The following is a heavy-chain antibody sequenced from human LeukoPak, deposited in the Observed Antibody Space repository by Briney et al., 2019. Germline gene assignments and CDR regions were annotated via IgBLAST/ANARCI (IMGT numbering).Heavy chain of an antibody. Sequence: GGSLRLSCAASGFTFSSYGMHWVRQAPGKGLEWVAVISYDGGNKYYADSVKGRFTISRDNSKNTLYLQMNSLRAEDTAVYYCAKAYDFWSGYLYWGQGTLVTVSS. CDR3: AKAYDFWSGYLY. CDR2: ISYDGGNK. D-gene: IGHD3-3*01. CDR1: GFTFSSYG. J-gene: IGHJ4*02. V-gene: IGHV3-30*18.